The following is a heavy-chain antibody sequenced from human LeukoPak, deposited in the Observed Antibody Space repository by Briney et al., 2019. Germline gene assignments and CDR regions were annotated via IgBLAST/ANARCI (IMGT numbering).Heavy chain of an antibody. CDR2: ISSSSSYI. CDR3: ARDGIAASGKNYYYYYYMDV. J-gene: IGHJ6*03. CDR1: GFTFSSYS. V-gene: IGHV3-21*01. D-gene: IGHD6-13*01. Sequence: GRSMRLSCAASGFTFSSYSMNWVRQAPGKGLEWVSSISSSSSYIYYADSVKGRFTISRDNAKNSLYLQMNSLRAEDTAVYYCARDGIAASGKNYYYYYYMDVRGKGTTVTVSS.